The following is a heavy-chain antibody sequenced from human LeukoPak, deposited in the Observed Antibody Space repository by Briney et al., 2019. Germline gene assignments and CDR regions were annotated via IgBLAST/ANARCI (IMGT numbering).Heavy chain of an antibody. V-gene: IGHV4-59*01. D-gene: IGHD3-22*01. CDR3: ARSSYDSSGYYAY. J-gene: IGHJ4*02. CDR1: GGSISSYY. Sequence: SETLSLTCTVSGGSISSYYWSWIRQPPGKGLEWIGYIYYSGSTTYNPSLKSRVTISVDTSKDQFSLKLSSVTAADTAVYYCARSSYDSSGYYAYWGQRTLVTVSS. CDR2: IYYSGST.